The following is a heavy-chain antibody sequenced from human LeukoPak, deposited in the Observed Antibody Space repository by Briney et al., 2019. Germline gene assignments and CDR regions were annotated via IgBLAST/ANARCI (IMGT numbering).Heavy chain of an antibody. CDR3: ARDGGLWISAHWGDS. Sequence: GGSLRLSCTASGFTFSSYTMSWVRQAPGKGLKWVSTISTGGGNTYYADSVQGRFTVSRDDSKNTLYLQMNSLRAEDTAVYYCARDGGLWISAHWGDSWGRGTLVTVSS. D-gene: IGHD2-2*03. V-gene: IGHV3-23*01. J-gene: IGHJ4*02. CDR1: GFTFSSYT. CDR2: ISTGGGNT.